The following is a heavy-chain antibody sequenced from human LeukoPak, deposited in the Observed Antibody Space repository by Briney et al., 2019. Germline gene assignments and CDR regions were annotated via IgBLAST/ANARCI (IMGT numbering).Heavy chain of an antibody. CDR2: IYTSGST. J-gene: IGHJ3*02. Sequence: SETLSLTCTVSGGSISSYYWSWIRQPAGKGLEWIGRIYTSGSTNYNPSLKSRVTMSVDTSKNQFSLKLSSVTAADTAVYYCARWYCSSTSCYEGDVAFDIWGQGTMVTVSS. V-gene: IGHV4-4*07. CDR3: ARWYCSSTSCYEGDVAFDI. CDR1: GGSISSYY. D-gene: IGHD2-2*01.